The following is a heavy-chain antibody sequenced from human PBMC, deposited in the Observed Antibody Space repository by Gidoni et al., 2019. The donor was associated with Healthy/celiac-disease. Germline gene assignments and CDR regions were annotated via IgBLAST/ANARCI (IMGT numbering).Heavy chain of an antibody. D-gene: IGHD1-26*01. Sequence: EVQLVESGGGLVKPGGSLRLSCAASGFTFSNAWMNWVRQAPGKGLEWVGRMKSKTDGGTTDYAAPVKGRFTISRDDSKNTLYLQMNSLKTEDTAVYYCTTSLRGHSFWGQGTLVTVSS. CDR3: TTSLRGHSF. CDR1: GFTFSNAW. J-gene: IGHJ4*02. V-gene: IGHV3-15*07. CDR2: MKSKTDGGTT.